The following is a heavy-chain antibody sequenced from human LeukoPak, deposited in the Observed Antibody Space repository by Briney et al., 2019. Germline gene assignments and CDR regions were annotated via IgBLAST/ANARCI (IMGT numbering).Heavy chain of an antibody. J-gene: IGHJ6*02. D-gene: IGHD2-15*01. V-gene: IGHV3-30*18. Sequence: GGSLRLSCAASGFTFSSYGMHWVRQAPGKGLEWMAVISYDGSNKYYADSVKGRFTISRDNSKNTLYLQMNSLRAEDTAVYYCAKGAYWLLPYYYGMDVWGQGTTVTVSS. CDR2: ISYDGSNK. CDR3: AKGAYWLLPYYYGMDV. CDR1: GFTFSSYG.